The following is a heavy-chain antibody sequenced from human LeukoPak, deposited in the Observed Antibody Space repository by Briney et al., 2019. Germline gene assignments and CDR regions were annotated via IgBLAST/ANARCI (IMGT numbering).Heavy chain of an antibody. J-gene: IGHJ6*03. Sequence: ASVKVSCKASGGTFSSYAISWVRQAPGQGLEWMGGIIPIFGTANYAQKFQGRVTITADESTSTAYMELSSLRSEDTAVYYCARVNDILTGYYMNYYYMDVWGKGTTVTISS. CDR3: ARVNDILTGYYMNYYYMDV. D-gene: IGHD3-9*01. V-gene: IGHV1-69*13. CDR1: GGTFSSYA. CDR2: IIPIFGTA.